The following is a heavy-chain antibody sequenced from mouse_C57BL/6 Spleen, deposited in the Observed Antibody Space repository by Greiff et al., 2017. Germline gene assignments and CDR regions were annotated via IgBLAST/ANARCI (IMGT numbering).Heavy chain of an antibody. J-gene: IGHJ4*01. V-gene: IGHV7-3*01. D-gene: IGHD1-1*01. CDR3: ARPQLLRFYAMDY. Sequence: EVKLMESGGGLVQPGGSLSLSCAASGFTFTDYYMSWVRQPPGKALEWLGFIRNKANGYTTEYSASVKGRFTISRDNSQRILYLQMNALRAEDSATYYCARPQLLRFYAMDYWGQGTSVTVSS. CDR1: GFTFTDYY. CDR2: IRNKANGYTT.